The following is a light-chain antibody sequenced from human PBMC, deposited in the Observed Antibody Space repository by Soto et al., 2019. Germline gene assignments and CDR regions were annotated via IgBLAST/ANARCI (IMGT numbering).Light chain of an antibody. CDR2: EVS. V-gene: IGLV2-14*01. CDR3: SSYSRSTAYV. CDR1: SSDVGGYKY. J-gene: IGLJ1*01. Sequence: QSALTQPASVSGSPGQLITISCTGTSSDVGGYKYVSWHQLHPGKAPKLIIYEVSNRPSGVSNRFSGSKSGNTASLTISGLQAEDEADYYCSSYSRSTAYVFGTGTKLTVL.